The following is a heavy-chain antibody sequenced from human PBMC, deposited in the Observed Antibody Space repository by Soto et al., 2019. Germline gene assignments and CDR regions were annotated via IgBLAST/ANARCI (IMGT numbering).Heavy chain of an antibody. CDR3: ARHPDYGGNYYYYGMDV. J-gene: IGHJ6*02. V-gene: IGHV4-39*01. CDR1: GDSISDSSFY. D-gene: IGHD4-17*01. Sequence: QLQLQESGPGLVKPSETLSLTCTSSGDSISDSSFYWSWIRQPPGKGLEWMGSIYSKGYTKYNPSIERRVTITVDTSKNQFSLTLRFVTAADTAVYFSARHPDYGGNYYYYGMDVWGPGTTVIVSS. CDR2: IYSKGYT.